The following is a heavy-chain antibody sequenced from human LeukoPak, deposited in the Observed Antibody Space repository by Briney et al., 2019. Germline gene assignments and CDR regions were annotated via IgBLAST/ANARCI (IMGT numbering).Heavy chain of an antibody. Sequence: SETLSLTCTVSGGSITSYLWSWIRQPPGKGPEWIGYIYHSGTTEYNPSLKSRVTISVDTSKNQFSLKLTSVTAADTAVYYCAASRFYSSDSRVLGLWYFDLWGRGTLVTVSS. CDR3: AASRFYSSDSRVLGLWYFDL. CDR1: GGSITSYL. CDR2: IYHSGTT. D-gene: IGHD3-22*01. V-gene: IGHV4-59*08. J-gene: IGHJ2*01.